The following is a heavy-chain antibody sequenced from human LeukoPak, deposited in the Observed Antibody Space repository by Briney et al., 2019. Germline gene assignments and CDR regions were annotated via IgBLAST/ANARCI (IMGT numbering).Heavy chain of an antibody. CDR1: GFTFSGYS. Sequence: GGSLRLSCTASGFTFSGYSMSWVRQAPGAGLEWVSAISPAGDSTTDADSVKGRFTISRDNSKSTLYLQMNGLTAEDTALYYCARRLVTAGITDFFDSWGQGTLVSVSS. V-gene: IGHV3-23*01. CDR2: ISPAGDST. CDR3: ARRLVTAGITDFFDS. D-gene: IGHD2-2*01. J-gene: IGHJ4*02.